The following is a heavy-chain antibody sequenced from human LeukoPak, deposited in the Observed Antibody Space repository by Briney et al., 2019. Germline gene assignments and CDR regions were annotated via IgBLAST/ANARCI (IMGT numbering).Heavy chain of an antibody. CDR1: GYTFTGYY. CDR3: ARGGSTIVVVPAPNLPSDY. CDR2: INPNSGGT. D-gene: IGHD2-2*01. J-gene: IGHJ4*02. V-gene: IGHV1-2*02. Sequence: ASVKVSCKASGYTFTGYYMHWVRQAPGQGLEWMGWINPNSGGTNYAQKFQGRVTMTRDTSISTAFLELSRLRSDDTAVYYCARGGSTIVVVPAPNLPSDYWGQGTLVTVSS.